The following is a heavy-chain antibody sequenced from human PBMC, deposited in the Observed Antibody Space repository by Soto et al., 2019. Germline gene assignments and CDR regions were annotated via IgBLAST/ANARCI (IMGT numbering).Heavy chain of an antibody. CDR2: IFYSGST. Sequence: QVQLQESGPGLVRPSETLSLTCTVSGGSVNSYYWSWIRQTPGKGPECIGYIFYSGSTNSNPSLKSRASMAVDMSKNQFSLRLSSLTAADTAVYYCARVFPSYCGGDCAYFDSWGQGILVTVSS. V-gene: IGHV4-59*02. D-gene: IGHD2-21*02. CDR1: GGSVNSYY. CDR3: ARVFPSYCGGDCAYFDS. J-gene: IGHJ4*02.